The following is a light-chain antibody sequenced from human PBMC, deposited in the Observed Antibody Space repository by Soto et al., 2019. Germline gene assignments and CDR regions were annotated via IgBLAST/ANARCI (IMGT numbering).Light chain of an antibody. J-gene: IGKJ5*01. Sequence: DIQLTQSPSFLSASVGDRVTITCRASQGISSYLAWYQQKPGKPPNLLIHTASTLQSVVPSRFSGSGSGTEFTLSIRSLQPEDFATYYFQQRNSYPITFGQGKRLEIK. CDR1: QGISSY. V-gene: IGKV1-9*01. CDR3: QQRNSYPIT. CDR2: TAS.